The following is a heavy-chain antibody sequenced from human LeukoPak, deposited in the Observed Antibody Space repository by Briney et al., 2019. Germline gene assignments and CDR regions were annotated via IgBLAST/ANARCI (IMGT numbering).Heavy chain of an antibody. Sequence: GGSLRLSCAASGFTFSSYAMRWVRQAPGKGLEWVSAISGSGGSTYYADSVKGRFTISRDNSKNTLYLQMNSLRAEDTAVYYCAKGTYYYDSRTPNDYWGQGTLVTVSS. CDR2: ISGSGGST. CDR3: AKGTYYYDSRTPNDY. J-gene: IGHJ4*02. D-gene: IGHD3-22*01. CDR1: GFTFSSYA. V-gene: IGHV3-23*01.